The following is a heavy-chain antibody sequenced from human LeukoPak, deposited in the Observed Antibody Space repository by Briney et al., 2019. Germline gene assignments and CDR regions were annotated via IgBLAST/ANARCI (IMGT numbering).Heavy chain of an antibody. Sequence: ASVNVSCKASGYTFTGYYMHWVRQAPGQGLEWMGWINPDSGDTNYAQKFQGWVTMTRDTSINTAYMELSRLRSDDTAVCYCARVRLSGNYYDYWGQGTLVTVAS. CDR3: ARVRLSGNYYDY. V-gene: IGHV1-2*04. J-gene: IGHJ4*02. CDR2: INPDSGDT. D-gene: IGHD3-3*01. CDR1: GYTFTGYY.